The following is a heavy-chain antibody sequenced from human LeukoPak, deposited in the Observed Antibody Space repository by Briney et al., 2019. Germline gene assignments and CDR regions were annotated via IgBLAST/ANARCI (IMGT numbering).Heavy chain of an antibody. Sequence: GGSLRLSCAASGFTFSTYAMSWVRQAPGKGLEWLLTIGGGGRDTFYADSVKGRFTVSRDNSKNTLYLQMSSLRAEDTAVYFCAKNRGANYYNYYMDVWGKGTTVTVSS. CDR1: GFTFSTYA. V-gene: IGHV3-23*01. D-gene: IGHD4/OR15-4a*01. CDR2: IGGGGRDT. CDR3: AKNRGANYYNYYMDV. J-gene: IGHJ6*03.